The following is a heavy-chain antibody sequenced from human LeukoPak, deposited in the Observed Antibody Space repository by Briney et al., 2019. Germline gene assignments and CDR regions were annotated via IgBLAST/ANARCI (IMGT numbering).Heavy chain of an antibody. J-gene: IGHJ6*02. CDR1: GFTLNDAW. CDR3: TTDPRGIAARRRHFYCGMYV. V-gene: IGHV3-15*01. Sequence: GGSLRLSCAASGFTLNDAWMNWVGRAPGKGLEWVGRIKSNIDGGTTDYAAPVKGRFTISRDDSKNTLSLQMDSLKTEDTAVYYCTTDPRGIAARRRHFYCGMYVWGQATTVIVSS. CDR2: IKSNIDGGTT. D-gene: IGHD6-6*01.